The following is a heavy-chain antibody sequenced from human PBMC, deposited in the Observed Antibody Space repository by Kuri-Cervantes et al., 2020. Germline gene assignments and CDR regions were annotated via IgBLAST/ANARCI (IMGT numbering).Heavy chain of an antibody. Sequence: SETLSLTCTVSGGFISSYYWSWIRQPPGKGLEWIGYIYYSGSTNYNPSLKSRVTISVDTSKNQFSLKLSSVTAADTAVYYCARDLGYDSSGYYMGRGMRGKNWFDPWGQGTLVTVSS. CDR1: GGFISSYY. V-gene: IGHV4-59*01. CDR3: ARDLGYDSSGYYMGRGMRGKNWFDP. D-gene: IGHD3-22*01. CDR2: IYYSGST. J-gene: IGHJ5*02.